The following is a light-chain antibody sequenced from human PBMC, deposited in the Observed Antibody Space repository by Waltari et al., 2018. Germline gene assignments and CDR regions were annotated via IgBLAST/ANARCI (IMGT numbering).Light chain of an antibody. CDR3: QHYVRLPAT. CDR1: QSVGGT. V-gene: IGKV3-20*01. Sequence: EIVLTPSPGPLSLSPGERATLSCWASQSVGGTLAWDQQKPGQAPRLLIYGASSRATGIPDRFSGSGSGTEFSLTISRLEPEDFAVYYCQHYVRLPATFGQGTKVEIK. CDR2: GAS. J-gene: IGKJ1*01.